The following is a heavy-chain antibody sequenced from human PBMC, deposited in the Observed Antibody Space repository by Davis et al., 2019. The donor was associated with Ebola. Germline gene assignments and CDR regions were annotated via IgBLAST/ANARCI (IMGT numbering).Heavy chain of an antibody. CDR2: IYYSGSA. CDR3: ARASDIGVVY. Sequence: SETLSLTCTVSGGSISSSDYYWSWIRQPPGKGLEWIGYIYYSGSAYYNPSLKSRVTILLAMSKKQFSLKLSSVTAADTAVYYCARASDIGVVYWGQGTLVTVSS. J-gene: IGHJ4*02. V-gene: IGHV4-30-4*08. CDR1: GGSISSSDYY. D-gene: IGHD2-2*01.